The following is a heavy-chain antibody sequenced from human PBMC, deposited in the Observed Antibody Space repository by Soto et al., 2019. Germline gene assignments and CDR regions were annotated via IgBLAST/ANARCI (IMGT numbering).Heavy chain of an antibody. J-gene: IGHJ6*02. Sequence: QLQLQESGPGLVKPSETLSLTCTVSGGSISSSSYYWGWIRQPPGKGLEWIGSIYYSGSTYYNPSLKSRVTISVDTSTNQFSLKLSSVTAADTAVYYCARRYDFWSGWGYYGMDVWGQGTTVTVSS. CDR3: ARRYDFWSGWGYYGMDV. D-gene: IGHD3-3*01. CDR1: GGSISSSSYY. CDR2: IYYSGST. V-gene: IGHV4-39*01.